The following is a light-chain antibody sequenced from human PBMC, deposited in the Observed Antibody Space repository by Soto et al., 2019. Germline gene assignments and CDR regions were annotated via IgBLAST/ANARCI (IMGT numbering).Light chain of an antibody. V-gene: IGKV1-39*01. CDR2: AAS. CDR1: QSISSY. CDR3: QHSTTWT. J-gene: IGKJ1*01. Sequence: DIHISQSPSSLSASVLYILTITCRASQSISSYLNWYQQKPGKAPKLLIYAASSLQSGVPSRFSGSGSETDFTLTISSLQPEDFATYSCQHSTTWTFGQGTKVDIK.